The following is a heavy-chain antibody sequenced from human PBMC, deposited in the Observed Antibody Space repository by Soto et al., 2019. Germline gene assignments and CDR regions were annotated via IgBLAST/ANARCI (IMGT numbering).Heavy chain of an antibody. CDR2: IIPILGIA. D-gene: IGHD1-7*01. CDR3: ARAGVYNWNYGFFDY. V-gene: IGHV1-69*02. Sequence: QVQLVQSGAEVKKPGSSVKVSCKASGGTFSSYTISWVRQAPGQGLEWMGRIIPILGIANHAQKFQGRVTITADTSTSTAYMERSSLRSEGTAVYYCARAGVYNWNYGFFDYWGQGTLVTVSS. J-gene: IGHJ4*02. CDR1: GGTFSSYT.